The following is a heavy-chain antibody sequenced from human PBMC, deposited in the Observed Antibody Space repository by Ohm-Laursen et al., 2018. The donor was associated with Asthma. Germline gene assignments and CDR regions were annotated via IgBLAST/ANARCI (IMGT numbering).Heavy chain of an antibody. J-gene: IGHJ4*02. CDR1: GGTFSSYA. CDR2: IIPIFGTA. Sequence: SSVKVSCKASGGTFSSYAISWVRQAPGQGLEWMGGIIPIFGTANYAQKFQGRVTITADESTSTAYMELSSLRSEDTAVYYCAKDPNYYDSSGYYYFDYWGQGTLVTVSS. V-gene: IGHV1-69*01. CDR3: AKDPNYYDSSGYYYFDY. D-gene: IGHD3-22*01.